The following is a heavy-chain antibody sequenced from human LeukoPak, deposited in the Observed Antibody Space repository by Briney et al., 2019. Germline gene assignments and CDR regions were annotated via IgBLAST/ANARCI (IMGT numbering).Heavy chain of an antibody. J-gene: IGHJ4*02. CDR1: RGSISSYY. Sequence: SETLSLTCTVSRGSISSYYWSWIRQPAGKGLEWIGRIYTSGSTNYNPSLKSRVTMSVDTSKNQFSLKLSSVTAADTAVYYCARVSYYYGSGSYLVDYWGQGTLVTVSS. CDR2: IYTSGST. V-gene: IGHV4-4*07. D-gene: IGHD3-10*01. CDR3: ARVSYYYGSGSYLVDY.